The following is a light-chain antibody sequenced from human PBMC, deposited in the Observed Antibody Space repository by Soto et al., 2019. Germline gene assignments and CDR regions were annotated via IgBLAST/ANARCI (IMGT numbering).Light chain of an antibody. CDR1: QYIGSA. CDR2: DAS. Sequence: EVVLTQSPATLSVSPGDRATLSCRASQYIGSAVAWYHQRSGQAPRLLIFDASIRVPTTPARFSGSGSGTDFTLTISSLEPEDSAVYYCQQRHMWPITFGQGTKVDIK. CDR3: QQRHMWPIT. V-gene: IGKV3-11*01. J-gene: IGKJ1*01.